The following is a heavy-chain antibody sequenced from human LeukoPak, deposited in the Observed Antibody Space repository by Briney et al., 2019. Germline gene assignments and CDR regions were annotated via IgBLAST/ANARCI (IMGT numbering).Heavy chain of an antibody. CDR3: ARGRDWFDP. CDR2: ISQDGSEK. CDR1: GFTFTIHY. V-gene: IGHV3-7*04. Sequence: GGSLRLSCAASGFTFTIHYMTWVRQAPGMGLEWVANISQDGSEKYYVDSVKGRFTISRDNAKNSLYLQMNSLRVEDTAVYYCARGRDWFDPLGQGTLVTVSS. J-gene: IGHJ5*02.